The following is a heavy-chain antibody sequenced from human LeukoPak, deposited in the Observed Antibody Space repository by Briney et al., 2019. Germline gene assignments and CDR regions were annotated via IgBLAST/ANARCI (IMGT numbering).Heavy chain of an antibody. J-gene: IGHJ6*03. Sequence: SETLSLTCSVSGDSISGYYWSWIRQPPGKGLEWMGYIYYSGSTDYNPSLKSRITISVDTSKNQLSLKLSSVTAADTAVYYCASGPIAARPYYYYYMDVWGKGTTVTVSS. CDR3: ASGPIAARPYYYYYMDV. CDR1: GDSISGYY. D-gene: IGHD6-6*01. CDR2: IYYSGST. V-gene: IGHV4-59*12.